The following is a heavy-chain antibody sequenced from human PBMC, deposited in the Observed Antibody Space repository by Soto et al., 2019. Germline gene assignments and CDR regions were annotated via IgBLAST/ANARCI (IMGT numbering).Heavy chain of an antibody. V-gene: IGHV4-4*02. Sequence: QVQLQESGPGLVRPSETLSLSCAVSGDSISSSNWWSWVRQPPGKGLQWIGDIYHSGITNYNPSLRCRVTISVQESKKRFSLRLNSVTAADTAIYYCVRDRRRSNSGIDPWGQGTLVTVSS. D-gene: IGHD3-10*01. CDR2: IYHSGIT. CDR1: GDSISSSNW. CDR3: VRDRRRSNSGIDP. J-gene: IGHJ5*02.